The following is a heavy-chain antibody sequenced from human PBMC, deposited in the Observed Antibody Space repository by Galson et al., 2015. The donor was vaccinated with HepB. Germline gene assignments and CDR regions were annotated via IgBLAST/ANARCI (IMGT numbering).Heavy chain of an antibody. D-gene: IGHD2-2*03. J-gene: IGHJ4*02. Sequence: SLRLSCAASGFTFSSYGMSWVRQAPGKGLEWVSAISGSGGSTHYADSVKGRFTISRDNSKNTLYLQVNSLRAEDTAVYYCAKEAWISRHFNYWGQGTLVIVSS. CDR1: GFTFSSYG. CDR3: AKEAWISRHFNY. CDR2: ISGSGGST. V-gene: IGHV3-23*01.